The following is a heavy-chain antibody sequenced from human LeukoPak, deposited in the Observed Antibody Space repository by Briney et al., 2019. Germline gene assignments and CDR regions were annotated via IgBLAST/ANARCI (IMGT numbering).Heavy chain of an antibody. J-gene: IGHJ4*02. CDR1: GFTFADFT. CDR2: IRSNVYGGTT. V-gene: IGHV3-49*03. Sequence: GGSLRLSCTASGFTFADFTVSWFRQSPGQGLEWVGFIRSNVYGGTTEHAASVEARFTISRDDSNSIAYLQVNSLKTEDTAVYYCTRGSGRYVMVDWWGQGTLVTVSS. CDR3: TRGSGRYVMVDW. D-gene: IGHD6-19*01.